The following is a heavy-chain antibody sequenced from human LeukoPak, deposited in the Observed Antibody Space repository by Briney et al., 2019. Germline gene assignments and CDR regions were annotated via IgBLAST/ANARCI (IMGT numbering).Heavy chain of an antibody. CDR2: INSDGSST. CDR3: VVITSRRGYYYYYMDV. Sequence: GGSLRLSCAASGFTFSSYWMHWVRQAPGKGLVWVSRINSDGSSTSYADSVKGRFTISRDNAKNTLYLQMNSLRAEDTAVYYCVVITSRRGYYYYYMDVWGKGTTVTVSS. D-gene: IGHD3-22*01. CDR1: GFTFSSYW. J-gene: IGHJ6*03. V-gene: IGHV3-74*01.